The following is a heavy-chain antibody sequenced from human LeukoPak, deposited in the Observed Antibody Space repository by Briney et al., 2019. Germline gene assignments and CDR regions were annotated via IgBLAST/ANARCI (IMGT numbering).Heavy chain of an antibody. Sequence: AAVKVTCKGSGYTFTSNGINGVGQARAQGREGEGGISAYNDKTNNEQKFQGRITITTEKDTSTAYMQLRSLISDDTAVYYCAREHSGSSRAFDVWGQGTMVTVSS. CDR2: ISAYNDKT. V-gene: IGHV1-18*01. CDR3: AREHSGSSRAFDV. J-gene: IGHJ3*01. CDR1: GYTFTSNG. D-gene: IGHD1-26*01.